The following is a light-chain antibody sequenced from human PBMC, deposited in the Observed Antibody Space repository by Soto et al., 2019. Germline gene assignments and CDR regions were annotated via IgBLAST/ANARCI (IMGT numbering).Light chain of an antibody. CDR2: AAS. CDR3: QQYKNWPPLT. Sequence: EIVMTQSPATLSVSPGDTATLSCGASQSVGSAVAWYQHKPGQAPRLLIVAASIRATGVPGRFSGGGSGTEFTLTISSLQSEDFAVNHCQQYKNWPPLTLGGGTTVEIK. J-gene: IGKJ4*01. CDR1: QSVGSA. V-gene: IGKV3-15*01.